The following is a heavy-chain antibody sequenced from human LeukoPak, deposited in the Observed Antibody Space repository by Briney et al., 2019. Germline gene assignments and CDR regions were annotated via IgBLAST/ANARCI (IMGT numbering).Heavy chain of an antibody. CDR2: INHSGST. J-gene: IGHJ4*02. CDR1: GGSFNAYY. Sequence: KPSETLSLTCAVYGGSFNAYYWNWIRQPSGKGLEWIGEINHSGSTNYNPSLKSRVTISVDTSKNQFSLNLSSLTAADTAVYYCASHINYDSSGFDSWGQGTLVTVSS. D-gene: IGHD3-22*01. CDR3: ASHINYDSSGFDS. V-gene: IGHV4-34*01.